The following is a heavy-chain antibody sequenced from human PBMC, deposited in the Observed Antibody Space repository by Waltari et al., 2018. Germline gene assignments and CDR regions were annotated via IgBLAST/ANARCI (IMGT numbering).Heavy chain of an antibody. CDR1: GFIFGDYA. J-gene: IGHJ5*02. CDR3: AKGGYGYDFNFFDP. CDR2: IWDTGRRE. D-gene: IGHD5-12*01. Sequence: QVHLVESGGGVVQPGTSLRLSCAASGFIFGDYAMHWVRQAPGKGPEWVEIIWDTGRREIYADSVKGRFTVSRDNANSMLFLQMNSLRVEDTAVYFCAKGGYGYDFNFFDPWGQGTLVTVSS. V-gene: IGHV3-33*03.